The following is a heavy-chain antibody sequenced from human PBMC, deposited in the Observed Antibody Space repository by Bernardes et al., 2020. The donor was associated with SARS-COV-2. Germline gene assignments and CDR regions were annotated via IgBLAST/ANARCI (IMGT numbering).Heavy chain of an antibody. Sequence: LSLTCAVYGGSFSGYYWSWIRQPPGKGLEWIGEINHSGSTNYNPSLKSRVTISVDTSKNQFSLKLSSVTAADTAVYYCARGGIVVVPAATYYYYYGMDVWGQGTTVTVSS. D-gene: IGHD2-2*01. CDR2: INHSGST. CDR3: ARGGIVVVPAATYYYYYGMDV. V-gene: IGHV4-34*01. J-gene: IGHJ6*02. CDR1: GGSFSGYY.